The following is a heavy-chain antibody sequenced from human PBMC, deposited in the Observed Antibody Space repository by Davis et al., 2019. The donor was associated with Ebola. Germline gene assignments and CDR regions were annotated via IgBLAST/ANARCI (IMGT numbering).Heavy chain of an antibody. Sequence: PSETLSLTCAVYGGSFSGYYWSWIRQPPGKGLEWIGEINHSGSTNYNPSLKSRVTISLDTSMNQFSLKLSSVTAADTAVYYCARDRPAATAVAGTVFDYWGQGTLVTVSS. CDR3: ARDRPAATAVAGTVFDY. CDR2: INHSGST. D-gene: IGHD6-19*01. V-gene: IGHV4-34*01. J-gene: IGHJ4*02. CDR1: GGSFSGYY.